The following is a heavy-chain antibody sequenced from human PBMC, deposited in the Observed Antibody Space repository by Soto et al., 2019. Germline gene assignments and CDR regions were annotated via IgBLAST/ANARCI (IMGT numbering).Heavy chain of an antibody. Sequence: PSETLSLTCAVSGGSVSSSNWWGSVRQAPGKGLEWFGEIYHSGSTNYNPSLKSRVTISVDKSKNQFSLKLSSVTAADTAVYYCARDPFYSSSWTGSRYYYGMDVWGQRTTVSVSS. CDR1: GGSVSSSNW. D-gene: IGHD6-13*01. CDR3: ARDPFYSSSWTGSRYYYGMDV. CDR2: IYHSGST. J-gene: IGHJ6*02. V-gene: IGHV4-4*02.